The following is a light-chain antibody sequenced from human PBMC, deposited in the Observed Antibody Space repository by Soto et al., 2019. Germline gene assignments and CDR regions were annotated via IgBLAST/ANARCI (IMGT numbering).Light chain of an antibody. CDR2: GAS. V-gene: IGKV3-15*01. CDR1: QAVSSSY. CDR3: QQYRNWPRT. J-gene: IGKJ1*01. Sequence: EIVMTQSPGALSLSPGGRATLSCRASQAVSSSYLAWYQQKPGQAPRLLIYGASTRATDMPGRFSGRGSGTEFTLTISSLQSEDYAVYYCQQYRNWPRTFGQGTKVDIK.